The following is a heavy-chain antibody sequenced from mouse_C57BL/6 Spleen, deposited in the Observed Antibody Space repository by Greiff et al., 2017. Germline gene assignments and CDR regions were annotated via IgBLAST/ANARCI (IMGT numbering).Heavy chain of an antibody. Sequence: DVMLVESGGDLVKPGGSLKLSCAASGFTFSSYGMSWVRQTPDKRLEWVATISSGGSYTYYPDSVKGRVTISRDNAKNTLYLQMSSLKSEDTAMYYCARLGNGGAMDYWGQGTSVTVSS. V-gene: IGHV5-6*02. CDR3: ARLGNGGAMDY. CDR1: GFTFSSYG. J-gene: IGHJ4*01. D-gene: IGHD3-3*01. CDR2: ISSGGSYT.